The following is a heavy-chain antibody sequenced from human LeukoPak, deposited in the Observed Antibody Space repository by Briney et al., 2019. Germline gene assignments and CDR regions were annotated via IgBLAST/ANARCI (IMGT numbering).Heavy chain of an antibody. J-gene: IGHJ4*02. CDR3: ATDLHGSGSYYNID. D-gene: IGHD3-10*01. CDR1: GYTFTSYG. V-gene: IGHV1-18*01. Sequence: ASVKVSCKASGYTFTSYGISWVRQAPGQGLKWMGWISAYNGNTNYAQKLQGGVTMTTDTSTSTAYMELRSLRSDDTAVYYCATDLHGSGSYYNIDWGQGTLVTVSS. CDR2: ISAYNGNT.